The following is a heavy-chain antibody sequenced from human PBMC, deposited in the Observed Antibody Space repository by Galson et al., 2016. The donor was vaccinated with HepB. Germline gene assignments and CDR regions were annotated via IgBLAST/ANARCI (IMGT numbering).Heavy chain of an antibody. CDR1: GGPFIDYH. J-gene: IGHJ6*02. CDR3: ARAAPPYYYYGMDV. Sequence: ETLSLTCAVYGGPFIDYHWTWIRQTPGKGLEWIGAVDHSGSTNYNTSLKGRVSMSVDTTRKQVSLKVDSVTAADTGLYFCARAAPPYYYYGMDVWGQGTTVIVSS. CDR2: VDHSGST. V-gene: IGHV4-34*01.